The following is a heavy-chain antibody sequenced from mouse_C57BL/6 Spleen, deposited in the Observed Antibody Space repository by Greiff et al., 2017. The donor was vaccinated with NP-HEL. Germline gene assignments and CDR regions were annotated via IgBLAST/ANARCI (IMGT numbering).Heavy chain of an antibody. Sequence: QVQLKQSGAELARPGASVKMSCKASGYTFTSYTMHWVKQRPGQGLEWIGYINPSSGYTKYNQKFKDKATLTADKSSSTAYMQLSSLTSEDSAVYYCARWQLDYAMDYWGQGTSVTVSS. V-gene: IGHV1-4*01. CDR3: ARWQLDYAMDY. D-gene: IGHD6-1*01. CDR2: INPSSGYT. J-gene: IGHJ4*01. CDR1: GYTFTSYT.